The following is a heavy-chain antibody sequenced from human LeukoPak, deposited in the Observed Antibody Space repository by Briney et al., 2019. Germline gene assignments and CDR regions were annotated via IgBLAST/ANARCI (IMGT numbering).Heavy chain of an antibody. CDR1: GFTFSTYG. CDR2: ISGSGGST. D-gene: IGHD1-26*01. Sequence: GGSLRLSCEASGFTFSTYGMSWVRRAPGKGLEWVSAISGSGGSTYYADSVKGRVTISRDNSKNTLYLQVNSLRVEDTAVYYCAKDRLGAMMYFDFWGQGTLVTVSS. CDR3: AKDRLGAMMYFDF. V-gene: IGHV3-23*01. J-gene: IGHJ4*02.